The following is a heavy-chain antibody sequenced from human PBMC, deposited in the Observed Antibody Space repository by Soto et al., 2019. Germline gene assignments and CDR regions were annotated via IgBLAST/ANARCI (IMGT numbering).Heavy chain of an antibody. Sequence: EVQLVESGGGLVQPGGSLRLSCAASGFTFSTYSMNWVRQAPGKGLEWVSYISSTGNTIYYPDSVKGRFTISRDTAKKSLYLQMNSLRAGDTAVYYCARSGYFDYWGQGTLVTVSS. D-gene: IGHD2-8*02. J-gene: IGHJ4*02. V-gene: IGHV3-48*01. CDR3: ARSGYFDY. CDR2: ISSTGNTI. CDR1: GFTFSTYS.